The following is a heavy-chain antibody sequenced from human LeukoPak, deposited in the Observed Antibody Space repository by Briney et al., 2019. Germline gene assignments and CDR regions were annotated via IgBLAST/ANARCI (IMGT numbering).Heavy chain of an antibody. CDR2: IYYSGST. CDR3: ARGYSSSWYTVFDY. J-gene: IGHJ4*02. CDR1: GGSISNYY. Sequence: PSETLSLTCTVSGGSISNYYWSWIRQLPGKGLEWIGYIYYSGSTNYNPSLKSRVTISVDTSKNQFSLKLSSVTAADTAVYYCARGYSSSWYTVFDYWGQGTLVTVSP. D-gene: IGHD6-13*01. V-gene: IGHV4-59*01.